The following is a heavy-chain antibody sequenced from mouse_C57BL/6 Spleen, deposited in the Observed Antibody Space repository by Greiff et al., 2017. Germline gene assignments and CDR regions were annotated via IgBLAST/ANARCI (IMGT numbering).Heavy chain of an antibody. J-gene: IGHJ4*01. Sequence: QVQLQQPGAELVRPGSSVKLSCKASGYTFTSYWMHWVKQRPIQGLEWIGNIDPSDSETHYNQKFKDKATLTVDKSSSTAYMQLSSLTSEDSAVYYCARWDYYGRAMDYWGQGTSVTVSS. V-gene: IGHV1-52*01. CDR1: GYTFTSYW. CDR2: IDPSDSET. D-gene: IGHD1-1*01. CDR3: ARWDYYGRAMDY.